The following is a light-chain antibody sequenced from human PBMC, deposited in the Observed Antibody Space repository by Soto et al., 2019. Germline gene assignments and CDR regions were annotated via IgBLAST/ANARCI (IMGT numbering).Light chain of an antibody. CDR1: SSDIGGYNS. CDR3: SSYTTSSTLLI. V-gene: IGLV2-14*01. CDR2: AVS. Sequence: QSALTQPASVSGSPGQSITISCTGTSSDIGGYNSVSWYQQHPGKAPKLVIYAVSNRPSGVSSRFSGSKSGNTASLTMSGLQAEDEATYYCSSYTTSSTLLIFGGGTQLTGL. J-gene: IGLJ2*01.